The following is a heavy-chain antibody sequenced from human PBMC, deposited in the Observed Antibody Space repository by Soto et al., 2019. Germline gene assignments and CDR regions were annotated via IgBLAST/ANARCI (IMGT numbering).Heavy chain of an antibody. V-gene: IGHV5-51*01. D-gene: IGHD6-6*01. CDR1: GYSFTSYW. CDR2: IYPGDSDT. Sequence: GESLKISCKGSGYSFTSYWIGWVRQMPGKGLEWMGIIYPGDSDTRYSPSFQGQVTISADKSISTAYLQWSSLKASDTAMYYCARLPLIAARPNDYYYGMDVWGQGTTVTVSS. J-gene: IGHJ6*02. CDR3: ARLPLIAARPNDYYYGMDV.